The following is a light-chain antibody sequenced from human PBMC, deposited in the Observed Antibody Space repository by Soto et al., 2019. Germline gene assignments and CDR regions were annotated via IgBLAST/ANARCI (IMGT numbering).Light chain of an antibody. CDR2: EVS. CDR1: SSDVGGYNY. Sequence: QSALTQPASVSGSPGQSITISCTGNSSDVGGYNYVSWYQQHPGKAPKLMIYEVSKRPSGVPDRFSGSKSGNTASLTVSGLQADDEADYYCNSYAGSNNWVFGGGTKLTVL. V-gene: IGLV2-8*01. J-gene: IGLJ3*02. CDR3: NSYAGSNNWV.